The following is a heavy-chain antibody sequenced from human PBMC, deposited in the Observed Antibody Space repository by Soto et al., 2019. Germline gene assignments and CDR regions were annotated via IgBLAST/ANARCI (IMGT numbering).Heavy chain of an antibody. CDR2: TSYDGSNK. J-gene: IGHJ4*02. Sequence: PGGSLRLSCTASGFTLSSHAMHWVRQAPGKGLEWVAITSYDGSNKYHADSVKGRFTISRDNSKNTLSLQMNSLRTEDTAVYYCAREMGYCISTSCPFDYWGQGTLVTVSS. CDR3: AREMGYCISTSCPFDY. CDR1: GFTLSSHA. V-gene: IGHV3-30-3*01. D-gene: IGHD2-2*01.